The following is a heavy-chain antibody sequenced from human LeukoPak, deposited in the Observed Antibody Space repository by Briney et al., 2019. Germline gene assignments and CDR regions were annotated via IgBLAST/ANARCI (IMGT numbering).Heavy chain of an antibody. CDR3: ARDNYYDSSGYYYYFDY. D-gene: IGHD3-22*01. Sequence: GGSLRLSCAASGFTFSSYSMNWVRQAPGKGLEWVSSISSSSSYIYYADSVKGRFTISRDNAKNSLYLQMNSLRAEDTAVYYCARDNYYDSSGYYYYFDYWGQGTLVTVSS. CDR2: ISSSSSYI. V-gene: IGHV3-21*01. J-gene: IGHJ4*02. CDR1: GFTFSSYS.